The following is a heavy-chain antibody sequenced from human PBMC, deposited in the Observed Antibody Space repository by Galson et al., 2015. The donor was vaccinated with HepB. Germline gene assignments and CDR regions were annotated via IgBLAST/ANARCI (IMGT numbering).Heavy chain of an antibody. D-gene: IGHD5-12*01. CDR3: AKDLVATIRARNYYYYYYMDV. Sequence: SLRLSCAASGFTFSSYAMSWVRQAPGKGLEWVSAISGSGGSTYYADSVKGRFTISRDNSKNTLYLQMNSLRAEDTAVYYCAKDLVATIRARNYYYYYYMDVWGKGTTVTVSS. J-gene: IGHJ6*03. CDR1: GFTFSSYA. V-gene: IGHV3-23*01. CDR2: ISGSGGST.